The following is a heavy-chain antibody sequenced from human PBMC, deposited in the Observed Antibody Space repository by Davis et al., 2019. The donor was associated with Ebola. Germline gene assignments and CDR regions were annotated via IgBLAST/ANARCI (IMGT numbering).Heavy chain of an antibody. V-gene: IGHV1-18*04. Sequence: ASVKVSCKASGYTFTSYGISWARQAPGQGLEWMGWISAYNGNTNYAQKLQGRVTMTTDTSTSTAYMELRSLRSDDTAVYYCARVRRNWGSVDYWGQGTLVTVSS. CDR3: ARVRRNWGSVDY. D-gene: IGHD7-27*01. J-gene: IGHJ4*02. CDR1: GYTFTSYG. CDR2: ISAYNGNT.